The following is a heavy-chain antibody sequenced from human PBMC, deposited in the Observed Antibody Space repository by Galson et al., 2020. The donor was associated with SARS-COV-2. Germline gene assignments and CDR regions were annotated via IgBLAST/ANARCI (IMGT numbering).Heavy chain of an antibody. V-gene: IGHV1-18*01. CDR1: GYTFTSYG. CDR2: ISAYNGNT. J-gene: IGHJ3*02. CDR3: ARESPSRGVVTPPLDDAFDI. D-gene: IGHD2-21*02. Sequence: ASVKVTCKASGYTFTSYGISWVRQAPGQGLEWMGWISAYNGNTNYAQKLQGRVTMTTDTSTSTAYMELRSLRSDDTAVYYCARESPSRGVVTPPLDDAFDIWGQGTMVTVSS.